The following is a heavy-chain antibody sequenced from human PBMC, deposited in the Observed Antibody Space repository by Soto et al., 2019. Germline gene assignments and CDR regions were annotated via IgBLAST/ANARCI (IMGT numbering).Heavy chain of an antibody. CDR1: GDSVSSRSAG. Sequence: SQTLSLTCAISGDSVSSRSAGWNWVRQTPSRGLEWLGRTYYKSKWFNNYAVSVKSRITINPDTSQNQFSLQLDSVTPEDTAVYYCARGSWDDVSGHYYMYVWGKGTTVTVSS. CDR2: TYYKSKWFN. J-gene: IGHJ6*03. V-gene: IGHV6-1*01. D-gene: IGHD5-12*01. CDR3: ARGSWDDVSGHYYMYV.